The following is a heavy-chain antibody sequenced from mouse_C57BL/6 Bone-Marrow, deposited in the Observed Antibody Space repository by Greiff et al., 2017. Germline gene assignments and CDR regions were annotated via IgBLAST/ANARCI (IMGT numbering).Heavy chain of an antibody. J-gene: IGHJ1*03. Sequence: EVQLQQSGPGLVKPSQSLSLTCSVTGYSITSGYYWNWIRQFPGNKLEWMGYISYDGSNNYNPSLKNRISITRDTSKNQFFLKLNSVTTEDTATYYCARYYYGHWYFDAWGTGTTLTVSS. V-gene: IGHV3-6*01. D-gene: IGHD1-1*01. CDR1: GYSITSGYY. CDR3: ARYYYGHWYFDA. CDR2: ISYDGSN.